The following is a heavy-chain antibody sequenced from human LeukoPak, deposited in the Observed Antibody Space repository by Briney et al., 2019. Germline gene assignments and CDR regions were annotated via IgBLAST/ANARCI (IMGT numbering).Heavy chain of an antibody. CDR1: GFTFSSYW. J-gene: IGHJ4*02. CDR2: INQHGSEK. D-gene: IGHD3-16*01. CDR3: ARRQYVSFVS. Sequence: GGSLRLSCTASGFTFSSYWMTWVRQAPGKGLEWVANINQHGSEKYYVDSVKGRFTISRDNPKDSLYLQMNSLRAEDTALYYCARRQYVSFVSWGQGTLVTVSS. V-gene: IGHV3-7*03.